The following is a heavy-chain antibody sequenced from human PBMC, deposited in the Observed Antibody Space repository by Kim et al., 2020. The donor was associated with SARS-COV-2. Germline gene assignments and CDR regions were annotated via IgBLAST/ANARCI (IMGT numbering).Heavy chain of an antibody. V-gene: IGHV4-39*01. J-gene: IGHJ4*02. CDR3: ARQRGYGSGSYDFDY. D-gene: IGHD3-10*01. Sequence: PSLKSRVTISVDTSKNQFSLKLSSVTAADTAVYYCARQRGYGSGSYDFDYWGQGTLVTVSS.